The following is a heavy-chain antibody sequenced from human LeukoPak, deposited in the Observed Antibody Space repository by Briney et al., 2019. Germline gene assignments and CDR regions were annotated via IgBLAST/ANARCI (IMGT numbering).Heavy chain of an antibody. J-gene: IGHJ5*02. CDR1: GESLNGHY. V-gene: IGHV4-34*01. D-gene: IGHD2-8*01. CDR3: AKNGQSGFSFAP. Sequence: SGTLSLTCAVYGESLNGHYWSWIRQSPGKGPEWIGEGDDTGGTKFNLSLKGRVTISADTSKNQFSLKLSSVTPADTAVYYCAKNGQSGFSFAPWGQGTLVTVSS. CDR2: GDDTGGT.